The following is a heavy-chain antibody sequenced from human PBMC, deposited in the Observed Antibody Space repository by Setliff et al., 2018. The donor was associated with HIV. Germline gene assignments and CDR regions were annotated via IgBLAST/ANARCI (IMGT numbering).Heavy chain of an antibody. D-gene: IGHD2-8*02. Sequence: SETLSLTCAVYGGSFSDNYWSWIRQSPGKGLEWIGEINHSGRTKYSPSLRSRVSISVDTSKTQFSLKLSSVTAADTAVYYCARVSCTYWYSIFRNYYYHMDVWGKGTTVTVSS. CDR2: INHSGRT. V-gene: IGHV4-34*01. CDR1: GGSFSDNY. J-gene: IGHJ6*03. CDR3: ARVSCTYWYSIFRNYYYHMDV.